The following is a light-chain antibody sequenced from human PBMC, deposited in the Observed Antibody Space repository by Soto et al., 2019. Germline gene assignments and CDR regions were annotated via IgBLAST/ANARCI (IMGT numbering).Light chain of an antibody. CDR2: LTS. J-gene: IGKJ5*01. V-gene: IGKV4-1*01. CDR1: QTVLSNSDRKNY. Sequence: DFVMTQSPDSLAVSLGERATINCKSSQTVLSNSDRKNYLAWFQQKPGQSPQLLIYLTSNRASGVPDRFSGSGSGTDFTLKISRVEAEDVGVYYCMQVLQSPITFGQGTRLEI. CDR3: MQVLQSPIT.